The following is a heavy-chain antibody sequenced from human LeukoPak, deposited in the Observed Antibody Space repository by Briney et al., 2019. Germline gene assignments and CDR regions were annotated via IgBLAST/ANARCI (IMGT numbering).Heavy chain of an antibody. J-gene: IGHJ4*02. D-gene: IGHD6-19*01. CDR3: AKSRGIYDNSGWRTFDY. V-gene: IGHV3-43*01. CDR2: ISWDGGST. CDR1: GFTFDDYT. Sequence: DPGGSLRLSCAASGFTFDDYTMHWVRQAPGKGLEWVSLISWDGGSTYCADSVKGRFTISRDNSKNSLYLQMNSLRAEDTAIYYCAKSRGIYDNSGWRTFDYSGQGTLVTVSS.